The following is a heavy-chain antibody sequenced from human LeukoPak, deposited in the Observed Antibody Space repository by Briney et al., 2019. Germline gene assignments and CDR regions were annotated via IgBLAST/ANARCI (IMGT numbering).Heavy chain of an antibody. CDR2: INSDGSST. V-gene: IGHV3-74*01. CDR3: ARDLKYYYGSGTYYGPIDY. CDR1: GFTFSSYW. D-gene: IGHD3-10*01. J-gene: IGHJ4*02. Sequence: GGSLRLSCAASGFTFSSYWMHWVRQAPGKGLVWVSRINSDGSSTSYADSVKGRFTISRDNAKNTLYLQMNGLRAEDTAVYYCARDLKYYYGSGTYYGPIDYWGQGTLVTVSS.